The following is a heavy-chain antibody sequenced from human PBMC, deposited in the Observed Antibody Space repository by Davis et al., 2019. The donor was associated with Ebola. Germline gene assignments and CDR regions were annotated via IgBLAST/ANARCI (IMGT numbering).Heavy chain of an antibody. CDR2: INPSGGST. Sequence: ASVKVSCKASGYTFNSYYIHWVRQAPGQGLEWMGIINPSGGSTTYAQKFQGRVTMTRDTSTRTVYMELSSLRSEDTAVYYCARVQTGYYYDSSDSPSWFDPWGQGTLVIVSS. D-gene: IGHD3-22*01. CDR3: ARVQTGYYYDSSDSPSWFDP. J-gene: IGHJ5*02. V-gene: IGHV1-46*02. CDR1: GYTFNSYY.